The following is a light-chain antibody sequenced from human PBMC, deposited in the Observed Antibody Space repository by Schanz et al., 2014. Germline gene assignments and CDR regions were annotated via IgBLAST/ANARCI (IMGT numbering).Light chain of an antibody. J-gene: IGLJ3*02. CDR3: CSYVGSYTPWV. CDR2: DVS. Sequence: QSALTQPRSVSGSPGQSVTIACSGTRSDVAAYKYVSWYQQHPGKAPKLMIYDVSERPSGVPDRFSGSKSGNTASLTISGLQAEDEADYYCCSYVGSYTPWVFGGGTKLTVL. V-gene: IGLV2-11*01. CDR1: RSDVAAYKY.